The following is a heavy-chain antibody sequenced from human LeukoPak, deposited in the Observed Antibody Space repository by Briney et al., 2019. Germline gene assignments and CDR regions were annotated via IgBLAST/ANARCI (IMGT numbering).Heavy chain of an antibody. V-gene: IGHV4-31*02. CDR1: GFTFSSYS. Sequence: LRLSCAASGFTFSSYSMNWVRQHPGKGLEWIGYIYYSGSTDYNPSLKSRVTISLDTSKNQFSLKLSSVTAADTAVYYCARALDSSGRYRHFFDYWGQGTLVTVSS. J-gene: IGHJ4*02. D-gene: IGHD3-22*01. CDR3: ARALDSSGRYRHFFDY. CDR2: IYYSGST.